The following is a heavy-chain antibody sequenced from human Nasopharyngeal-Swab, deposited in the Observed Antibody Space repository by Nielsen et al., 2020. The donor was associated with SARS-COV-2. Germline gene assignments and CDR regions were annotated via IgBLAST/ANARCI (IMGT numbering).Heavy chain of an antibody. CDR3: AKDLRGPYFF. CDR1: GYSFRTYD. D-gene: IGHD2/OR15-2a*01. CDR2: ISGSGTTSGGDGST. J-gene: IGHJ4*02. V-gene: IGHV3-23*01. Sequence: GASLKISCVASGYSFRTYDMSWVRQPPGKRQEWVAAISGSGTTSGGDGSTYYADSVKGRFTISRDNSKNTLSLQMTSLRAEDTALYYCAKDLRGPYFFWGRGTLVTVSS.